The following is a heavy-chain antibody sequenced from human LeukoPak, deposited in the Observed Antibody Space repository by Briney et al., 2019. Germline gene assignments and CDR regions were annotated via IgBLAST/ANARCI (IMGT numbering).Heavy chain of an antibody. J-gene: IGHJ4*02. V-gene: IGHV2-70*04. CDR3: ARIPFSMYSSSWSYFDY. CDR2: IDWDDDK. Sequence: SAPTLVNPTQTLTLTCTFSGFSLSTSGMRVSWIRQPPGKALEWLARIDWDDDKFYSTSLKTRLTISKDTSKNQVVLTMTHMDPVDTATYYCARIPFSMYSSSWSYFDYWGQGTLVTVSS. D-gene: IGHD6-13*01. CDR1: GFSLSTSGMR.